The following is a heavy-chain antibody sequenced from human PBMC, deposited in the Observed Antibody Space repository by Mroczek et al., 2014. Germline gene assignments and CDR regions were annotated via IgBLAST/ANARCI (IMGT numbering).Heavy chain of an antibody. J-gene: IGHJ5*02. CDR3: AREENKQLGVPXSGVIRVVAAVT. D-gene: IGHD3-3*01. CDR1: GGSISSGSYY. V-gene: IGHV4-61*02. CDR2: IYTSGST. Sequence: VQLLESGPGLVKPSQTLSLTCTVSGGSISSGSYYWSWIRQPAGKGLEWIGRIYTSGSTNYNPSLKSRVTISVDTSKNQFSLKLSSVTAADTAVYYCAREENKQLGVPXSGVIRVVAAVTWGQGTPGHRLL.